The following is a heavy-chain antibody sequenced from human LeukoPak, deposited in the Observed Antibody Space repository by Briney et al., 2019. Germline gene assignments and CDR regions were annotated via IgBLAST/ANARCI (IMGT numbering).Heavy chain of an antibody. CDR2: IYYSGST. Sequence: SETLSLTCTVSGGSISSSSYSWGWIRQPPGKGLEWIGSIYYSGSTNYNPSLKSRVTISVDTSKNQFSLKLSSVTAADTAVYYCAREPRVVPAARPFDYWGQGTLVTVSS. J-gene: IGHJ4*02. D-gene: IGHD2-2*01. V-gene: IGHV4-39*07. CDR3: AREPRVVPAARPFDY. CDR1: GGSISSSSYS.